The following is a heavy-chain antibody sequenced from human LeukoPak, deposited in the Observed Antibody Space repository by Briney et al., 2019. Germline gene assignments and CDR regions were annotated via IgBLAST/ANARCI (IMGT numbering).Heavy chain of an antibody. Sequence: SETLSLSCAVYGGSFSGYYWSWIRQPPGKGLEWIGEINHSGSTNYNPSLKSRVTISVDTSKNQFSLKLSSVTAADTAVYYCARRVGYSYGYDYWGQGTLVTVSS. CDR1: GGSFSGYY. J-gene: IGHJ4*02. CDR3: ARRVGYSYGYDY. CDR2: INHSGST. V-gene: IGHV4-34*01. D-gene: IGHD5-18*01.